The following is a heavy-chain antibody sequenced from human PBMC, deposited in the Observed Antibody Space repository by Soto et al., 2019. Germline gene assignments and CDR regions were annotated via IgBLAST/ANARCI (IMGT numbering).Heavy chain of an antibody. CDR3: AKDHTVAGKGY. D-gene: IGHD6-19*01. CDR2: ISGSGGST. CDR1: GFTFSSYA. J-gene: IGHJ3*01. V-gene: IGHV3-23*01. Sequence: GGSLRLSCAASGFTFSSYAMSWVRQAPGKGLEWVSAISGSGGSTYYADYVKGRFTISRDNSKNTLYLQMNSLRAEDTAVYYCAKDHTVAGKGYWGQGTMVTVSS.